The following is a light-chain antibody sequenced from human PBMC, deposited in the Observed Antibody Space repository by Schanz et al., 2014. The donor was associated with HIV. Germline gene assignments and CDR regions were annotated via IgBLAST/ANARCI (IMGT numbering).Light chain of an antibody. J-gene: IGKJ2*01. V-gene: IGKV1-17*03. CDR3: LQYNDDVYT. CDR1: RDIRNY. CDR2: TAS. Sequence: DIQMTQSPSAMSASVGDRVTITCRASRDIRNYLAWFQLQPGKVPKRLIYTASSLQSGVPPRFSGSGSGTEFTLTISSLQPGDFATYYCLQYNDDVYTFGQGTKLEIK.